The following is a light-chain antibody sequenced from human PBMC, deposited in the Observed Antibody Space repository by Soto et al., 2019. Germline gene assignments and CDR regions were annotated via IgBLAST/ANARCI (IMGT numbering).Light chain of an antibody. CDR3: QSYDTNNQV. V-gene: IGLV6-57*02. J-gene: IGLJ3*02. Sequence: NFMLTQPHPVSESPGKTVTISCTGSSGSIASNYVQWYQQRPGSAPTTVIYENNQRPSGVPGRFSASIDSSSNSASLTISGLKTEDEADYYCQSYDTNNQVFGGGTKLTVL. CDR2: ENN. CDR1: SGSIASNY.